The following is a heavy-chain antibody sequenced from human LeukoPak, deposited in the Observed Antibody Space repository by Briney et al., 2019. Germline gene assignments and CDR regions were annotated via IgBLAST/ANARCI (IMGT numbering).Heavy chain of an antibody. CDR3: ARVGGSGYYLAFDY. CDR1: GYTFTGYY. D-gene: IGHD3-22*01. J-gene: IGHJ4*02. CDR2: IIPIFGTA. Sequence: SVKVSCKASGYTFTGYYMHWVRQAPGQGLEWMGGIIPIFGTANYAQKFQGRVTITADESTSTAYMELSSLRSEDTAVYYCARVGGSGYYLAFDYWGQGTLVTVSS. V-gene: IGHV1-69*13.